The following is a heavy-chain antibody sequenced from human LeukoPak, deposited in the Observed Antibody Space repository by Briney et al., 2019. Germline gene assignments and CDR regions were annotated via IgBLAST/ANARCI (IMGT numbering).Heavy chain of an antibody. CDR3: AKTLQQLVTYYFDY. D-gene: IGHD6-13*01. J-gene: IGHJ4*02. CDR1: GFTFSSYA. Sequence: AGGSLRLSCAASGFTFSSYAMSWVRQAPGKGLEWVSAISGSGGSTYYADSVKGRFTISRDNSKNTLYLQMNSLRAEDTAVYYCAKTLQQLVTYYFDYWGQGTLVTVSS. CDR2: ISGSGGST. V-gene: IGHV3-23*01.